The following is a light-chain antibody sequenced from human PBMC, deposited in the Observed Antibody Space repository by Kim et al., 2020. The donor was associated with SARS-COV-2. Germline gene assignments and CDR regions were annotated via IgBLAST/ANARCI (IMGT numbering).Light chain of an antibody. CDR1: QRISTW. V-gene: IGKV1-5*01. Sequence: GDRVSITCRASQRISTWLAWYQQEPGEAPKLLIYDASNLESGVPSRFSGSGSGTEFTLTINSLQPDDFATYYCQQYNSYSPQWTFGQGT. CDR2: DAS. CDR3: QQYNSYSPQWT. J-gene: IGKJ1*01.